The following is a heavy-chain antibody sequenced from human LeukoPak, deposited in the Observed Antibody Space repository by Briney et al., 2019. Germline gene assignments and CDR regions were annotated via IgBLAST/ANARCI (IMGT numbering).Heavy chain of an antibody. CDR3: ARAVAGRGGFDY. D-gene: IGHD6-19*01. J-gene: IGHJ4*02. CDR1: GFAFSDYW. V-gene: IGHV3-21*01. Sequence: GGSLRLSCAASGFAFSDYWMNWVRQAPGKGLEWVSSISSSSSYIYYADSVKGRFTISRDNAKNSLYLQMNSLRAEDTAVYYCARAVAGRGGFDYWGQGTLVTVSS. CDR2: ISSSSSYI.